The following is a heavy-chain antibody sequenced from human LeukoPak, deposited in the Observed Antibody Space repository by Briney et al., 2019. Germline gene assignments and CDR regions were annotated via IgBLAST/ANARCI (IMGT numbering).Heavy chain of an antibody. J-gene: IGHJ6*02. CDR3: ARGNIFGVVTPPPYGMDV. CDR2: IYSNGST. D-gene: IGHD3-3*01. Sequence: SETLSLTCTVSGGSVSRNSYYWGWIRQPPGKGLEWIGSIYSNGSTYYNSSLKSRVTISVDTSNNEFSLKLNSVTAADTAVYYCARGNIFGVVTPPPYGMDVWGQETTVTVSS. V-gene: IGHV4-39*02. CDR1: GGSVSRNSYY.